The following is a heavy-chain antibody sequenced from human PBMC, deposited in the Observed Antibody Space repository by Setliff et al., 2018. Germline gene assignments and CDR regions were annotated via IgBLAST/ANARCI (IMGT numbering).Heavy chain of an antibody. CDR3: ARVPQEALYYYDRGNHFDS. CDR2: ISCYNGDR. D-gene: IGHD3-22*01. Sequence: RASVKVSCKTSGYTFNTYGISWVRQAPGQGLEWMGWISCYNGDRRYAQSLQGRVTVNTDTSTNTVYMELSSLRSDDTAVYYCARVPQEALYYYDRGNHFDSWGQGTLVTVSS. J-gene: IGHJ4*02. CDR1: GYTFNTYG. V-gene: IGHV1-18*01.